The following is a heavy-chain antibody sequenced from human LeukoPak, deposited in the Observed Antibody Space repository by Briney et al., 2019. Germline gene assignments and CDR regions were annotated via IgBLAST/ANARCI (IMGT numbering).Heavy chain of an antibody. J-gene: IGHJ3*02. CDR1: GGSISNYF. Sequence: PSETLSLTCIVSGGSISNYFWNWIRQSAGKGLEWIGRIYSSGTTDYNPALKSRVTLSVDTSKNQFSLKLNSVTAADTAVYYCARAADSSVNTAFDIWGQGTMVTVSS. V-gene: IGHV4-4*07. D-gene: IGHD3-22*01. CDR3: ARAADSSVNTAFDI. CDR2: IYSSGTT.